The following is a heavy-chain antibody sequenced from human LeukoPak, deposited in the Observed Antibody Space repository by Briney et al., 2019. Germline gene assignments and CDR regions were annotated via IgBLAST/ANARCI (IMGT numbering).Heavy chain of an antibody. CDR3: ARDERYDSSGYPFDY. CDR1: GYTFTGYY. J-gene: IGHJ4*02. Sequence: ASVTVSCKASGYTFTGYYMHWVRQAPGQGLEWMGWINPNNGGTNYAQKFQGRVTMTRDTSISTAYMELSRLRSDDTAVYYCARDERYDSSGYPFDYWGQGTLVTVSS. D-gene: IGHD3-22*01. V-gene: IGHV1-2*02. CDR2: INPNNGGT.